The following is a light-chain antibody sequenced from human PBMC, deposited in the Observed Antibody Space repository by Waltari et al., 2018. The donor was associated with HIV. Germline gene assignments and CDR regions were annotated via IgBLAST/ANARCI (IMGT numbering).Light chain of an antibody. Sequence: QSALTQPASVTGSPGQSITISCTGTSSDVGGYNYVSWYQQHPGKAPKLMIYEVSNRPSGVSHRFPGSTSVTTASLTISVLQAEDEADYYCSSYTSSSVVFGGGTKLTVL. CDR2: EVS. CDR1: SSDVGGYNY. J-gene: IGLJ2*01. CDR3: SSYTSSSVV. V-gene: IGLV2-14*01.